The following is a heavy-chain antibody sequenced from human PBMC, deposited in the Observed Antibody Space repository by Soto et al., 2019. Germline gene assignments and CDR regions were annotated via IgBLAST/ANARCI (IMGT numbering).Heavy chain of an antibody. D-gene: IGHD6-19*01. CDR3: ARRRGRGHGWYENYVMEV. Sequence: PGESPKISCQSSGYSFATYWIGWVRQMPGKGLDCMGIIYPGDSDIRYSKSFEGQVTISADKYISTAYMQWGSLKASDTAMYYWARRRGRGHGWYENYVMEVWGQWTTVNVSS. J-gene: IGHJ6*02. CDR1: GYSFATYW. CDR2: IYPGDSDI. V-gene: IGHV5-51*01.